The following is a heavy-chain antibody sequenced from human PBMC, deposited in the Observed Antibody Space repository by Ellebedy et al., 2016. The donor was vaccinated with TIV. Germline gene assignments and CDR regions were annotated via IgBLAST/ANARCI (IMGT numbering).Heavy chain of an antibody. CDR1: GYTFTSYG. Sequence: ASVKVSXXASGYTFTSYGISWVRQAPGQGLEWMGWISAYNGNTNYAQKLQGRVTMTTDTSTSTAYMELRSLRSDDTAVYYCARVMITFGGVIEGYYFDYWGQGTLVTVSS. CDR2: ISAYNGNT. CDR3: ARVMITFGGVIEGYYFDY. D-gene: IGHD3-16*01. J-gene: IGHJ4*02. V-gene: IGHV1-18*01.